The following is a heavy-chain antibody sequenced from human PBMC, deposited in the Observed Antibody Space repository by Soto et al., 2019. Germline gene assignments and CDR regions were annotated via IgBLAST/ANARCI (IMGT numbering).Heavy chain of an antibody. CDR2: ISAYNGNT. Sequence: QVHLVQSGSEVKKPGASVKVSCKASGYTFTNYGMSWVRQAPGQGLEWMGWISAYNGNTNHAQNFQGRVTMTTDTSTNTAYMELRSLRSDDTAVYYCARCYCSVGSCYSCWHFDLWGRCALVTVSS. V-gene: IGHV1-18*01. J-gene: IGHJ2*01. CDR1: GYTFTNYG. D-gene: IGHD2-15*01. CDR3: ARCYCSVGSCYSCWHFDL.